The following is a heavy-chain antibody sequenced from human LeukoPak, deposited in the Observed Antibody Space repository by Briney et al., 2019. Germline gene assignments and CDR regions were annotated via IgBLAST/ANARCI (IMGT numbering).Heavy chain of an antibody. D-gene: IGHD3-10*01. Sequence: GGSLRLSCAASGFTFRTYSMHWVGQAPGKEREWVSYISSTSSPIFYADSVKGRFTISRDNAKNSLYLQMNSPRVEDTAVYYCARDVGIPYGSGFDYWGQGTLVTVPS. CDR1: GFTFRTYS. CDR2: ISSTSSPI. CDR3: ARDVGIPYGSGFDY. J-gene: IGHJ4*02. V-gene: IGHV3-48*04.